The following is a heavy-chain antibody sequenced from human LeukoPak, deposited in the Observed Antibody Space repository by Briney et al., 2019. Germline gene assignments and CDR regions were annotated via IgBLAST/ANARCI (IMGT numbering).Heavy chain of an antibody. CDR1: GFTFSSYE. Sequence: GGSLRLSCAASGFTFSSYEMNWVRQAPGKGPEWVSFIYSGGNTHYSDSVKGRFTISRDNSKNTLYLQMNSLRAEDTAVYYCARRAGEYSHPYDYWGQGTLVTVSS. CDR2: IYSGGNT. D-gene: IGHD2/OR15-2a*01. J-gene: IGHJ4*02. CDR3: ARRAGEYSHPYDY. V-gene: IGHV3-53*01.